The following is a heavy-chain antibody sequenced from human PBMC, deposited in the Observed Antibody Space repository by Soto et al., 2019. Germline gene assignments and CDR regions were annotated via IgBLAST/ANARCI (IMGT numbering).Heavy chain of an antibody. CDR2: ISYDGSNK. CDR3: ARDCDY. CDR1: GFTFSSYA. Sequence: QVQLVESGGGVVQPGRSLRLSCAASGFTFSSYAMHWVRQAPGKGLEWVAVISYDGSNKYYADSVKGRFTISRDNSKNTLYLQMNSLRAEDTAVYYCARDCDYWGQGTLVTVSS. V-gene: IGHV3-30-3*01. J-gene: IGHJ4*02.